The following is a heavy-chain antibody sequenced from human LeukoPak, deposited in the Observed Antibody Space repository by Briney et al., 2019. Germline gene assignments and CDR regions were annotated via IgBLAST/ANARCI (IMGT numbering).Heavy chain of an antibody. CDR2: ISSNGGST. CDR1: GFTFSSYG. D-gene: IGHD4-23*01. V-gene: IGHV3-64*01. J-gene: IGHJ4*02. CDR3: ARDYGGNSGVWYYFDY. Sequence: GGSLRLSCAASGFTFSSYGMHWVRQAPGKGPEYVSAISSNGGSTYYANSVKGRFTISRDNSKNTLYLQMGSLRAEDMAVYYCARDYGGNSGVWYYFDYWGQGTLVTVSS.